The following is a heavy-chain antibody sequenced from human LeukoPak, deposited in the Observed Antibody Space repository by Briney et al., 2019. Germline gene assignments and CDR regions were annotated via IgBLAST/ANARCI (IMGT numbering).Heavy chain of an antibody. CDR1: GGSISSSSYY. J-gene: IGHJ5*02. D-gene: IGHD4-17*01. CDR2: IYYSGST. Sequence: SETLSLTCTVSGGSISSSSYYWGWIRQPPGKGLEWIGSIYYSGSTYYNPSLKSRVTISVDTSKNQFSLKLSSVTAADTAVYYCARSITYGDYGWFDPWGQGTLVTVSS. CDR3: ARSITYGDYGWFDP. V-gene: IGHV4-39*07.